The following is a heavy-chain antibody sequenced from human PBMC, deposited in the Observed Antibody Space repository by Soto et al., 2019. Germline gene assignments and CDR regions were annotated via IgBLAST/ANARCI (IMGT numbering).Heavy chain of an antibody. Sequence: ASVKVSCKASGYTFTSYGISWVRQAPGQGLEWMGWISAYNGNTNYAQKLQGRVTMTTDTSTSTAYMELRSLRSDDTAVYYCARDELVVVVVAATSMADAFDIWGQGKMVTVS. D-gene: IGHD2-15*01. CDR2: ISAYNGNT. V-gene: IGHV1-18*01. CDR3: ARDELVVVVVAATSMADAFDI. J-gene: IGHJ3*02. CDR1: GYTFTSYG.